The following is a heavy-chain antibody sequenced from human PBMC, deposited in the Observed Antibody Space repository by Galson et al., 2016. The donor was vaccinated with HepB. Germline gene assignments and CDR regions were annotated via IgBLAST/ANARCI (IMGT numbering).Heavy chain of an antibody. CDR2: TYYSGGT. Sequence: SETLSLTCTVSGGSISGYYCSWIRQPPGKGLEWIGYTYYSGGTNYNPSLKSRVTISTDTSKNQVSLVLTSVNAADTAVYFCAAGYNWDYWGEGILVTVSS. D-gene: IGHD5-24*01. CDR1: GGSISGYY. CDR3: AAGYNWDY. J-gene: IGHJ4*02. V-gene: IGHV4-59*03.